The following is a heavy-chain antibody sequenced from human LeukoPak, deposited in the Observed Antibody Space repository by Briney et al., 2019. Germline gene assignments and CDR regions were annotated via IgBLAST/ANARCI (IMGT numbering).Heavy chain of an antibody. CDR3: AREGFYYGSGTPYYYYYMDV. J-gene: IGHJ6*03. V-gene: IGHV4-4*07. CDR2: IYTSGST. Sequence: SETLSLTCAVSGGSISSYYWSWIRQPAGKGLEWIGRIYTSGSTNYNPSLKSRVTMSVDTSKNQFSLKLSSVTAADTAVYYCAREGFYYGSGTPYYYYYMDVWGKGTTVTVSS. CDR1: GGSISSYY. D-gene: IGHD3-10*01.